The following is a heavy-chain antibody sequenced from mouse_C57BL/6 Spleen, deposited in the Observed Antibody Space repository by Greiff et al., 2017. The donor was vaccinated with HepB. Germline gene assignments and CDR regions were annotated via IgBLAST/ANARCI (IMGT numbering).Heavy chain of an antibody. CDR1: GYTFTDYE. CDR3: TSPFYDGYCY. V-gene: IGHV1-15*01. D-gene: IGHD2-3*01. CDR2: IDPETGGT. Sequence: QVQLQQSGAELVRPGASVTLSCKASGYTFTDYEMHWVKQTPVHGLEWIGAIDPETGGTAYNQKFKGKAILTADKSSSTAYMELRSLTSEDSAVYYCTSPFYDGYCYWGQGTTLTVSS. J-gene: IGHJ2*01.